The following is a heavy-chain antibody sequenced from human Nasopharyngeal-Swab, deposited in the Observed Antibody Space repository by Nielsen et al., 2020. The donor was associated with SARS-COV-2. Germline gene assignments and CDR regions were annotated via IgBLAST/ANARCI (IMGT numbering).Heavy chain of an antibody. D-gene: IGHD1-26*01. V-gene: IGHV1-46*01. CDR2: INPSGGNT. J-gene: IGHJ6*02. CDR3: ARVSELSRSYYYYGMDV. CDR1: GYTFISYY. Sequence: VKVSCKASGYTFISYYMHWVRQAPGQGLEWMGIINPSGGNTRYAQKFQGRVTMTRDTSTSTVNMELSSLRSEDTAVYYCARVSELSRSYYYYGMDVWGQGTTVTVSS.